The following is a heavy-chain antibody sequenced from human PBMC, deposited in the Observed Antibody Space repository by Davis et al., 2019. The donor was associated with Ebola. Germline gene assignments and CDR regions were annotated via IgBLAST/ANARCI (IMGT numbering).Heavy chain of an antibody. CDR3: ARGGVAATTGWFDP. D-gene: IGHD2-15*01. CDR1: GYTFTDYY. CDR2: INPNNGGT. J-gene: IGHJ5*02. V-gene: IGHV1-2*06. Sequence: AASVKVSCKASGYTFTDYYMHWVRQAPGQGLEWMGRINPNNGGTNYAQKFQGRVTMTSDTSISTAYMELSRLRSDDTAVYYCARGGVAATTGWFDPWGQGTLVTVSS.